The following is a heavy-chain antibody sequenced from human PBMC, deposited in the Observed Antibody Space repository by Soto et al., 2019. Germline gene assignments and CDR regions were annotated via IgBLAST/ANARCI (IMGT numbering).Heavy chain of an antibody. CDR2: INPNSGGT. CDR1: GYTFNNYD. Sequence: ASVKVSCKAPGYTFNNYDIHWVRLAPGQGLEWMGWINPNSGGTNYAEKFQGRVTMTRDTSISTAYMELSSLRSDDTAVYYCARDQGYYYDSSGPFDYWGQGTLVTVSS. CDR3: ARDQGYYYDSSGPFDY. D-gene: IGHD3-22*01. V-gene: IGHV1-2*02. J-gene: IGHJ4*02.